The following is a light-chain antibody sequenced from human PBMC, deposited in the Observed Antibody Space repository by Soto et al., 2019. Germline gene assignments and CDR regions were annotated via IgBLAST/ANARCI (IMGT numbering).Light chain of an antibody. CDR1: QSVSSN. J-gene: IGKJ1*01. CDR3: QQYNNWPQT. Sequence: EIVMTQSPATLSVSPGERATLSCRASQSVSSNLAWYQHKPGQAPRLLIYGASTRATGIPARFSGSGSGTEFTLTITSLQSEDFAVYYCQQYNNWPQTFGQGTKVAIK. CDR2: GAS. V-gene: IGKV3-15*01.